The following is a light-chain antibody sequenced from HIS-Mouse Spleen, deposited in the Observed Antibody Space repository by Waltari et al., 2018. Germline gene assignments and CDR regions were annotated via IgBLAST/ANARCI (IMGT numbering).Light chain of an antibody. Sequence: DIQMTQSPSSLSASVGDRVTITCRASQSISSYLNWYQQKPGKAPKHLIYAASSLQSGVPSRCSGSGSGTDFTLTISSLQPEDFATYYCQQSYSTPLTFGGGTKVEIK. J-gene: IGKJ4*01. CDR1: QSISSY. CDR2: AAS. CDR3: QQSYSTPLT. V-gene: IGKV1-39*01.